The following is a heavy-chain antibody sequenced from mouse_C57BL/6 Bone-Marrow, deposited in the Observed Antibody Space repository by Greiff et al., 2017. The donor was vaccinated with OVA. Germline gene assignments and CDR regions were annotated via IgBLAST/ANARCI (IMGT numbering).Heavy chain of an antibody. J-gene: IGHJ3*01. CDR2: IYPGSGST. Sequence: QVQLQQPGAELVKPGASVKMSCKASGYTFTSYWITWVKQRPGQGLEWIGDIYPGSGSTNYNEKFKSKATLTVDTSSSTAYMQLSSLTSEDSAVYYCARNHYGSSLSWFAYWGQGTLVTVSA. CDR3: ARNHYGSSLSWFAY. CDR1: GYTFTSYW. D-gene: IGHD1-1*01. V-gene: IGHV1-55*01.